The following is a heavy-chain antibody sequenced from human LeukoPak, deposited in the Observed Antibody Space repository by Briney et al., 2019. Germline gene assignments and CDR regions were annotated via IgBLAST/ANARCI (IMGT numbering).Heavy chain of an antibody. V-gene: IGHV3-30-3*01. CDR2: TSYDGTNE. Sequence: GGSLRLSCAASGFTFSGYAMHWVRQAPGKGLEWVAVTSYDGTNEYYADSVKGRFTISRDNSKNTLYLQMNSLRAEDTAVYYRARGGAYNSISYYWGQGTLVTVSS. D-gene: IGHD5-24*01. J-gene: IGHJ4*02. CDR3: ARGGAYNSISYY. CDR1: GFTFSGYA.